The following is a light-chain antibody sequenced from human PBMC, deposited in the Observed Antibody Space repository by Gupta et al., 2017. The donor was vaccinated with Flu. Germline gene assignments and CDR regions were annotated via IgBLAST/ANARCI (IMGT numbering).Light chain of an antibody. CDR2: AAS. J-gene: IGKJ4*01. Sequence: DTLSLSPGERATLSCRPSQRINSIYVAWYQQKPGQAPRLLIYAASSRATGIPDRFSGSGSGTXFTLTIXRLEPEEFAVYYCQQDNNSPITFGXGTKVEI. CDR1: QRINSIY. V-gene: IGKV3-20*01. CDR3: QQDNNSPIT.